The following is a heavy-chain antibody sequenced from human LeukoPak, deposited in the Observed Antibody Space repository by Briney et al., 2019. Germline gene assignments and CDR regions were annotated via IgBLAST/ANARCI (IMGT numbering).Heavy chain of an antibody. Sequence: PSETLSLTCNVSGGSIGSYYYSWIRQPPGKGLEWIGYISNTGSTNSSPSLKSRVTISVDTSKNQFSLKLSSVTAADTAVYYCARHRPQLWLDYWGQGTLVTVSS. D-gene: IGHD5-18*01. CDR3: ARHRPQLWLDY. CDR2: ISNTGST. J-gene: IGHJ4*02. CDR1: GGSIGSYY. V-gene: IGHV4-59*08.